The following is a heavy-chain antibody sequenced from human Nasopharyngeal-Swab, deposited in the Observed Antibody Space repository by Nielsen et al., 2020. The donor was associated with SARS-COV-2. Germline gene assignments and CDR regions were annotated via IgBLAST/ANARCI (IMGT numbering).Heavy chain of an antibody. D-gene: IGHD5-24*01. Sequence: ASVKVSCKTSGYKFTSYFIHWVRLAPGQGLEWMGVIIPSGGSTRYAQKFQGRVSMTSDTSTNTVYMELSSLRSEDTAAYYCARGGWLRKDYYYSYYYMDVWGKGTTVTVSS. V-gene: IGHV1-46*01. CDR1: GYKFTSYF. CDR3: ARGGWLRKDYYYSYYYMDV. CDR2: IIPSGGST. J-gene: IGHJ6*03.